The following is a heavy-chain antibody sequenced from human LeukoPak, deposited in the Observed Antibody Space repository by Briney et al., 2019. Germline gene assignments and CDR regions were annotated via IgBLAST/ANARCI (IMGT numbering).Heavy chain of an antibody. D-gene: IGHD2-8*01. CDR1: GYSFASSW. V-gene: IGHV5-51*01. CDR3: ARHGHCTNGVCYSNYYYHMDV. Sequence: PGESLKISCKGSGYSFASSWIGWVRQMPGKGLEWMGIIYPDDSDTRYSPSFEGQITISVDKSISTAYLQWGSLKASDTVVYYCARHGHCTNGVCYSNYYYHMDVWGKGTTVTVSS. CDR2: IYPDDSDT. J-gene: IGHJ6*03.